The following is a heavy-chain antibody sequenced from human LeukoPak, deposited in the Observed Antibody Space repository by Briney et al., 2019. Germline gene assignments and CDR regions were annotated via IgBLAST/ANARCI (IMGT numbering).Heavy chain of an antibody. CDR2: INPNSGGT. V-gene: IGHV1-2*02. Sequence: GASVKVSCKASGYTFTGYYMHWVRQAPGQGLESMGWINPNSGGTNYAQKFQGRVTMTRDTSISTAYMELSRLRSDDTAVYYCARGRVINDFWSGYYSDYWGQGTLVTVSS. J-gene: IGHJ4*02. CDR3: ARGRVINDFWSGYYSDY. CDR1: GYTFTGYY. D-gene: IGHD3-3*01.